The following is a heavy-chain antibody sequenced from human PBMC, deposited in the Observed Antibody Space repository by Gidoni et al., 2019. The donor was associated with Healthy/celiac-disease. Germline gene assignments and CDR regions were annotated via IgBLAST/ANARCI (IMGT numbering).Heavy chain of an antibody. V-gene: IGHV3-30-3*01. CDR2: ISYDGSNK. CDR1: GFTFSSYA. CDR3: ARGAPYSQRIAAAGGLDY. Sequence: QVQLVESGGGVVQPGRSLRLSCAASGFTFSSYAMHWVRQAPGKGLGWVAVISYDGSNKYYADSVKGRFTISRDNSKNTLYLQMNSLRAEDTAVYYCARGAPYSQRIAAAGGLDYWGQGTLVTVSS. J-gene: IGHJ4*02. D-gene: IGHD6-13*01.